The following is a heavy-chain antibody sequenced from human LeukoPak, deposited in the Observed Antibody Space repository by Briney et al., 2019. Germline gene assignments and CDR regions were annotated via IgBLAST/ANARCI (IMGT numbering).Heavy chain of an antibody. CDR2: IYHSGST. CDR1: GGSINSGSYY. Sequence: SETLSLTCTVSGGSINSGSYYWGWIRQPPGKGLEWIGSIYHSGSTYYNPSLKSRVTISVDTSKNQFSLKLSSVTAADTAVYYCARGSSGTEGDFDYWGQGTLVTVSS. D-gene: IGHD3-22*01. J-gene: IGHJ4*02. V-gene: IGHV4-39*07. CDR3: ARGSSGTEGDFDY.